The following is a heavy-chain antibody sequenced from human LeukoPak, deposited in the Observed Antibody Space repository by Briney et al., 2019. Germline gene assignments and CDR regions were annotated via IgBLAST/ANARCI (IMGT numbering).Heavy chain of an antibody. CDR3: AREGRYSPGFDY. V-gene: IGHV4-39*07. D-gene: IGHD1-26*01. CDR2: IYYSGST. J-gene: IGHJ4*02. CDR1: GGSISSSSYY. Sequence: SETLSLTCTVSGGSISSSSYYWGWIRQPPGKGLEWIGSIYYSGSTYYNLSLKSRVTISVDTSKNQFSLKLSSVTAADTAVYYCAREGRYSPGFDYWGQGTLVTVSS.